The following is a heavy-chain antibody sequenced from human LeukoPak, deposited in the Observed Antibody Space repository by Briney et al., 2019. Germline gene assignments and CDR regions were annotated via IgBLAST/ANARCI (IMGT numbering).Heavy chain of an antibody. D-gene: IGHD3-10*01. Sequence: GGSLRLSCAASGFSFSTYGMSWVRQAPGKGLEWVSGISGSGGSTYYADSVKGRFTISRDNSKNTLSLQTNGLRAEDTAVYYCAKGSFYGSGFYYGFDPWGQGTLVTVSS. J-gene: IGHJ5*02. CDR3: AKGSFYGSGFYYGFDP. V-gene: IGHV3-23*01. CDR2: ISGSGGST. CDR1: GFSFSTYG.